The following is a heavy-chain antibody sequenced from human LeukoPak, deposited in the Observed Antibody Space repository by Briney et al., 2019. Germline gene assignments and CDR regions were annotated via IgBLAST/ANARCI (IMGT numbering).Heavy chain of an antibody. D-gene: IGHD4-17*01. Sequence: PSETLSLTCTVSGVSISSGGYYWNWIRQHPGKGLEWIGYIYYSGSTNYNPSLKSRVTISVDTSKNQFSLKLSSVTAADTAVYYCARGTHDYGDYVLLSWYFDLWGRGTLVTVSS. CDR2: IYYSGST. CDR1: GVSISSGGYY. CDR3: ARGTHDYGDYVLLSWYFDL. V-gene: IGHV4-61*08. J-gene: IGHJ2*01.